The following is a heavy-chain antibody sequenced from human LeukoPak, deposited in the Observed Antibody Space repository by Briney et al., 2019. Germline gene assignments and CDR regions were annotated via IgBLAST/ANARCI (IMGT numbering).Heavy chain of an antibody. V-gene: IGHV4-59*01. CDR3: ARGVEYSSSSGLGY. J-gene: IGHJ4*02. Sequence: SETLSLTCTVSGGSISSYYWSWIRQPPGKGPEWIGYISYSGSTNYNPSLKRRVTISVATSKHQFSLKLSSVTAADTAVYYCARGVEYSSSSGLGYWGQGTLVTVSS. CDR1: GGSISSYY. D-gene: IGHD6-6*01. CDR2: ISYSGST.